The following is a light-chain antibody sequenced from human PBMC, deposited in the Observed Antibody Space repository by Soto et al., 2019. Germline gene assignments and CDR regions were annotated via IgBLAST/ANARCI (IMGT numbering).Light chain of an antibody. Sequence: DMHMTQSPSTLSASVGDRVTITCRASQSISSWLAWYQQKPGKAPKLLIYDASSLESGVPSRFSGSGSGTELTLTTSSLQPDDFATYYCQQYNSYWTFGQATKVEIK. V-gene: IGKV1-5*01. CDR2: DAS. J-gene: IGKJ1*01. CDR1: QSISSW. CDR3: QQYNSYWT.